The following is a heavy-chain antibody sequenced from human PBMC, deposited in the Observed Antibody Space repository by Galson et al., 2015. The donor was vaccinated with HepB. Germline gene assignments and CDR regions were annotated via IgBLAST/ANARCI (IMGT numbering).Heavy chain of an antibody. CDR3: TTDRGSKLTRYYYYYMDV. J-gene: IGHJ6*03. CDR1: GFTFSNAW. V-gene: IGHV3-15*07. D-gene: IGHD3-16*01. Sequence: SLRLSCAASGFTFSNAWMNWVRQAPGKGLEWVGRIKSKTDGGTTDYAAPVKGRFTISRDDSKNTLYLQMNSLKTEDTAVYYCTTDRGSKLTRYYYYYMDVWGKGTTVTVSS. CDR2: IKSKTDGGTT.